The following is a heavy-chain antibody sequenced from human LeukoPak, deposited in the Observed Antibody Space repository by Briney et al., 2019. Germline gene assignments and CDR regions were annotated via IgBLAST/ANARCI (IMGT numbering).Heavy chain of an antibody. CDR3: EKVVSYYGSGSYPDY. Sequence: PGGSLRLSCAASGFTFSSYAMSWVRQAPGKGLEWVSAISGSGGSTYYADSVKGRFTISRDNSKNTLYLQMNSLRAEDTAVYYCEKVVSYYGSGSYPDYWGQGTLVTVSS. CDR2: ISGSGGST. D-gene: IGHD3-10*01. CDR1: GFTFSSYA. V-gene: IGHV3-23*01. J-gene: IGHJ4*02.